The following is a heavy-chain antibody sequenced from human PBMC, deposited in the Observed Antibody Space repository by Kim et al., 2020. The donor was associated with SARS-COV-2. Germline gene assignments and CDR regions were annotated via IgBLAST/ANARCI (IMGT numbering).Heavy chain of an antibody. CDR1: GFTFRSSW. CDR2: INSDGNTT. D-gene: IGHD6-13*01. Sequence: GGSLRLSCAASGFTFRSSWMHWVRQGPGKGLVWVSRINSDGNTTSYADSVKGRFTITRDNAKNTLFLQMNSLRAEDTAVYYCARDLRGIAARGLDYWGQGTLVTVSS. J-gene: IGHJ4*02. V-gene: IGHV3-74*01. CDR3: ARDLRGIAARGLDY.